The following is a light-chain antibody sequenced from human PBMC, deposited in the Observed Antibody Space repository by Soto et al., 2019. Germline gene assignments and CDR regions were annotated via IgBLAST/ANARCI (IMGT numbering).Light chain of an antibody. CDR1: SSNIGNNY. Sequence: QSVLTQPPSVSAAPGLKVTISCSGSSSNIGNNYVSWYQQFPGTAPKDIIFDNVERPSGTPDRFSGSKSGTSATLVITELQTGDEADYYCGTWYSTLSSDVFGGGTKVTVL. J-gene: IGLJ3*02. V-gene: IGLV1-51*01. CDR2: DNV. CDR3: GTWYSTLSSDV.